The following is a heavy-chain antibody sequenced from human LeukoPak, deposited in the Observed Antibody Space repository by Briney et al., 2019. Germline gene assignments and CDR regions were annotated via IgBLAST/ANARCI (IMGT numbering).Heavy chain of an antibody. D-gene: IGHD2-2*01. CDR2: INPSGGST. CDR1: GYTFTSYY. J-gene: IGHJ6*02. V-gene: IGHV1-46*01. CDR3: ARAGRYCSSTSCRNYYYYGMDV. Sequence: ASVTVSCKASGYTFTSYYMHWVRQAPGQGLEWMGIINPSGGSTSYAQKFQGRVTMTRDTSTSTVYMELSSLRSENTAVYYCARAGRYCSSTSCRNYYYYGMDVWGQGTTVTVSS.